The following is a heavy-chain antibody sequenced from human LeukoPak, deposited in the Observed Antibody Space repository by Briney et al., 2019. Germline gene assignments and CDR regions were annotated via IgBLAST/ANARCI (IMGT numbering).Heavy chain of an antibody. Sequence: ASVKASCKVSGYTLTELSMHWVRQAPGKGLEWMGGFDPGDGETIYAQKFQGRVTMTEDTSTDTAYMELSSLRSEDTAVYYCATVFRGYYSFDYWGQGTLVTVSS. V-gene: IGHV1-24*01. CDR2: FDPGDGET. D-gene: IGHD3-22*01. CDR3: ATVFRGYYSFDY. CDR1: GYTLTELS. J-gene: IGHJ4*02.